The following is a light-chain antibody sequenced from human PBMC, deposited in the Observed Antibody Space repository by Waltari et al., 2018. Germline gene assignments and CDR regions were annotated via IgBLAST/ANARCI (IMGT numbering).Light chain of an antibody. CDR3: YSYAGSSSFV. CDR1: SSHVGGHNY. V-gene: IGLV2-11*01. Sequence: QSALTQPRSVSGSPGQSVTISCTGTSSHVGGHNYFSWYQQHPGKAPKLMIYDVNKRPSGVPDRFSGSKSGNTASLTISGLQGEDEADYYCYSYAGSSSFVFGTGTEIIVL. CDR2: DVN. J-gene: IGLJ1*01.